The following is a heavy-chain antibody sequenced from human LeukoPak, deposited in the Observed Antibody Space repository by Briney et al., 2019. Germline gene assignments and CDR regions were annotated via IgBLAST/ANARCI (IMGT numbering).Heavy chain of an antibody. CDR3: ARAVEADAFDI. Sequence: GGSLRLSCAASGSTFSSYAMHWVRQAPGKGLEWVAVMSYDGSNKYYADSVKGRFTISRDNSKNTLYLQMNSLRAEDTAVYYCARAVEADAFDIWGQGTMVTVSS. CDR1: GSTFSSYA. J-gene: IGHJ3*02. V-gene: IGHV3-30*04. CDR2: MSYDGSNK.